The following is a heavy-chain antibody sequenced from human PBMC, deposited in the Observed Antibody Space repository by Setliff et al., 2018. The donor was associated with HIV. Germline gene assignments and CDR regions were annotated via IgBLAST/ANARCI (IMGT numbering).Heavy chain of an antibody. Sequence: HPGGSLRLSCAASGFAFSTYWMSWVRQAPGKGLEWVANIKQDGSEKYYMASVRGRFTISRDNAKKSLYLQMNSLRADDTAVYYCAIDWSSSTLSRDNFDYWGQGTLVTVSS. D-gene: IGHD6-6*01. CDR1: GFAFSTYW. CDR3: AIDWSSSTLSRDNFDY. J-gene: IGHJ4*02. CDR2: IKQDGSEK. V-gene: IGHV3-7*03.